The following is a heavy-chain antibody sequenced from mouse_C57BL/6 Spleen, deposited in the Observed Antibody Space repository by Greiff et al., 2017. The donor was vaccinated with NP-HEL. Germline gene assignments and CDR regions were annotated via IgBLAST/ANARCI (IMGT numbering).Heavy chain of an antibody. V-gene: IGHV1-72*01. J-gene: IGHJ4*01. CDR2: IDPNSGGT. CDR1: GYTFTSYW. CDR3: ARSYYGSSYGFYYYAMDY. Sequence: QVQLQQPGAELVKPGASVKLSCKASGYTFTSYWMHWVKQRPGRGLEWIGRIDPNSGGTKYNEKFKSKATLTVDKPSSTAYMQLSSLTSEDSAVYYCARSYYGSSYGFYYYAMDYWGQGTSVTVSS. D-gene: IGHD1-1*01.